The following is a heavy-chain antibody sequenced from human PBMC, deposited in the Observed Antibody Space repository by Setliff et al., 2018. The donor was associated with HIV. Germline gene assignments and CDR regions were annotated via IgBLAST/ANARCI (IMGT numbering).Heavy chain of an antibody. CDR2: MNPNSGNT. Sequence: ASVKVSCKASGHTSITDDINWVRQATGQGLEWMGWMNPNSGNTGYAQKFKGRFTMTRNTSMSTAYMELISLTYEDTAVYYCARGTYHYDRRGFGEYFYFTDVWGKGTTVTVS. D-gene: IGHD3-22*01. CDR3: ARGTYHYDRRGFGEYFYFTDV. J-gene: IGHJ6*03. CDR1: GHTSITDD. V-gene: IGHV1-8*01.